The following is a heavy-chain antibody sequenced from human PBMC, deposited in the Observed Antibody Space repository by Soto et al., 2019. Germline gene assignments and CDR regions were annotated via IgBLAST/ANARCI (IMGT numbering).Heavy chain of an antibody. J-gene: IGHJ6*02. CDR2: IGTAGDP. CDR1: GFTFSSYD. D-gene: IGHD3-22*01. Sequence: GGSLRLSCAASGFTFSSYDMHWVRQATGKGLEWVSAIGTAGDPYYPGSVKGRFTISRENAKNSLYLQMHSLRAGDTAVYYCARDLLLYDSSGYHYYCGMDVWGQGTTVTVSS. CDR3: ARDLLLYDSSGYHYYCGMDV. V-gene: IGHV3-13*05.